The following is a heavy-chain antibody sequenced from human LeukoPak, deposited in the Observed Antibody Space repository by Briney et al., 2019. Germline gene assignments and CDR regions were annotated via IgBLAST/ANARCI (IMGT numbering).Heavy chain of an antibody. Sequence: SETLSLTCTVSGGSISGSSYYWGWIRQPPGKGLEWVGNVYYSGSTYYNPSLKSRVTISVDTSKNQFSLKLSSVTAADTAVYYCARDGPFAYCGGDCYVWGQGTLVTVSS. CDR3: ARDGPFAYCGGDCYV. J-gene: IGHJ4*02. D-gene: IGHD2-21*02. V-gene: IGHV4-39*07. CDR1: GGSISGSSYY. CDR2: VYYSGST.